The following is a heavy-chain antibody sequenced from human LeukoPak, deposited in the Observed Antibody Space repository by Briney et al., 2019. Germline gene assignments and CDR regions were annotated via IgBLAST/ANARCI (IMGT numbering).Heavy chain of an antibody. CDR1: GFTFSNAW. V-gene: IGHV3-15*01. D-gene: IGHD1-26*01. Sequence: GGSLRLSRAASGFTFSNAWMSWVRQAPGKGLEWVGRIKSKTDGGTTDYAAPVKGRFTISRDDSKNTLYLQMNSLKTEDTAVYYCTTATGSYGPFLFDYWGQGTLVTVSS. CDR2: IKSKTDGGTT. CDR3: TTATGSYGPFLFDY. J-gene: IGHJ4*02.